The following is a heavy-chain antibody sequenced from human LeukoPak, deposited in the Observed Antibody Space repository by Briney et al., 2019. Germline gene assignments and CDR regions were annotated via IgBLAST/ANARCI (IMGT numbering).Heavy chain of an antibody. CDR3: ASVQWLVIPDY. J-gene: IGHJ4*02. CDR1: GFTFSSYS. D-gene: IGHD6-19*01. V-gene: IGHV3-21*01. CDR2: ISSSSSYI. Sequence: GGSLRLSCAASGFTFSSYSMTWVRQAPGKGLEWVSSISSSSSYIYYADSVKGRFTISRDNAKNSLYLQMNSLRAEDTAVYYCASVQWLVIPDYWGQGTLVTVSS.